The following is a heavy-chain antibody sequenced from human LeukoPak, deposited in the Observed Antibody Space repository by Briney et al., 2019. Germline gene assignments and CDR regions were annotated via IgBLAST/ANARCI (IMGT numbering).Heavy chain of an antibody. J-gene: IGHJ4*02. CDR3: AKGGIRGIDH. Sequence: GGSLRLSCAASGFTFSSYAMSWVRQAPGKGLEWVSVVTDSGGSTYYADSVKGRFTISRDNSKNTLYLQMNSLRAEDTALYYCAKGGIRGIDHWGQGTLVTVSS. CDR1: GFTFSSYA. CDR2: VTDSGGST. D-gene: IGHD3-16*01. V-gene: IGHV3-23*01.